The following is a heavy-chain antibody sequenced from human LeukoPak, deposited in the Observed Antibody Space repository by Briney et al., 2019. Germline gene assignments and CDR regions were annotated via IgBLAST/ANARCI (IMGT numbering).Heavy chain of an antibody. D-gene: IGHD6-19*01. CDR3: TRDKAVTGTYFDS. Sequence: GGSLRLSCAGSGFTFSSYWMTWVRQAPGKGLEWVANIKQDGSEKYYVGSVKGRFTISRDNAKNSLYLQMNSLRAEDTAVYYCTRDKAVTGTYFDSWGQGTLVTVSS. CDR1: GFTFSSYW. V-gene: IGHV3-7*01. J-gene: IGHJ4*02. CDR2: IKQDGSEK.